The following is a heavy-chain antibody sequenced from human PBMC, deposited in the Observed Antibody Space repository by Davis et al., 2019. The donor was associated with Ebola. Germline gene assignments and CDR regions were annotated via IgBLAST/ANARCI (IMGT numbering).Heavy chain of an antibody. CDR3: AKEIDPWSSNGWPLDH. CDR2: IAHDGSLT. J-gene: IGHJ4*02. V-gene: IGHV3-30*02. D-gene: IGHD3-22*01. Sequence: GESLKISCAASGFTFSHCGMHWVRQAPGKGLEWVAVIAHDGSLTHYADSVRGRFTISRDNSQNTLHLIMDSLRSEDTAVFYCAKEIDPWSSNGWPLDHWGQGTLVTVPP. CDR1: GFTFSHCG.